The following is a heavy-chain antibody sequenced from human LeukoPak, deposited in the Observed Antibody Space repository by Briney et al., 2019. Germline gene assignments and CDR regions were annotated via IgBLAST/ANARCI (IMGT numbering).Heavy chain of an antibody. CDR1: GFTFSNAW. Sequence: GGSLRLSCAASGFTFSNAWMSRVRQAPGKGLEWVGRIKSKTDGGTTDYAAPVKGRFTISRDDSKKTLYLQMNSLKTEDTAVYYCTTDQPIVVVIAVSRGDYYYMDVWGKGTTDTVSS. D-gene: IGHD2-21*01. CDR2: IKSKTDGGTT. V-gene: IGHV3-15*01. CDR3: TTDQPIVVVIAVSRGDYYYMDV. J-gene: IGHJ6*03.